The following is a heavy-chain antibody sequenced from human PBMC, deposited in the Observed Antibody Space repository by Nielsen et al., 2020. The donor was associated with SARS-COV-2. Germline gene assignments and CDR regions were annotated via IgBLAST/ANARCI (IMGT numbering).Heavy chain of an antibody. Sequence: GESLKISCAASGFTFRNHAMNWVRQAPGKGLEWVSGISGSRGNTYYADSVKGRFTISRDNSKNILFLQMNSLRAEDTAVYYCAKDYYHSSGYYYVSSRFDYWGQGTLVTVSS. V-gene: IGHV3-23*01. CDR3: AKDYYHSSGYYYVSSRFDY. CDR1: GFTFRNHA. CDR2: ISGSRGNT. D-gene: IGHD3-22*01. J-gene: IGHJ4*02.